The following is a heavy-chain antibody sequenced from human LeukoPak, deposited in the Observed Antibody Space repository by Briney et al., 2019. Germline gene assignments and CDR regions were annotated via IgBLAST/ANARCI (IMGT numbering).Heavy chain of an antibody. CDR3: AGTTVRGNWFDP. D-gene: IGHD4-17*01. V-gene: IGHV4-59*01. CDR2: IYYSGST. CDR1: GGSISSYY. Sequence: SETLSLTCSVSGGSISSYYWSWIRQPPGKGLEWIGYIYYSGSTNYNPSLKSRVTISVDTSKNQFTLKLSSVTAADTAVYYCAGTTVRGNWFDPWGQGTLVTVSS. J-gene: IGHJ5*02.